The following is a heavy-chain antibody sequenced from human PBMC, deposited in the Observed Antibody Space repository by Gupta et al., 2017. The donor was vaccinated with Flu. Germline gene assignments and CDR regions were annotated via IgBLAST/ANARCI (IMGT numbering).Heavy chain of an antibody. J-gene: IGHJ4*02. D-gene: IGHD1-26*01. CDR2: VDPEDGET. CDR3: ATRCEVIVGAICY. V-gene: IGHV1-69-2*01. Sequence: QQAPGKGLEWMGLVDPEDGETIYAEKFQGRVTITADTSTDTAYMELSSLRSEDTAVYYCATRCEVIVGAICYWGQGTLVTVSS.